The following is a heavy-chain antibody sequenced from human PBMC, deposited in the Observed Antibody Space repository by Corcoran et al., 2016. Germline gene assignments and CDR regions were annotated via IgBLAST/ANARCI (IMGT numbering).Heavy chain of an antibody. CDR1: GFTFSSYW. CDR3: ARPWVY. J-gene: IGHJ4*02. V-gene: IGHV3-74*01. CDR2: INSDGSST. Sequence: EVQLVESGGGLVQPGGSLRLSCAASGFTFSSYWMHWVRQAPVKGLVWVARINSDGSSTSDADSVQGHFTISRDNAKNTLYLQMNSLRAEDTAVYYCARPWVYWGQGTLVTVSS. D-gene: IGHD6-6*01.